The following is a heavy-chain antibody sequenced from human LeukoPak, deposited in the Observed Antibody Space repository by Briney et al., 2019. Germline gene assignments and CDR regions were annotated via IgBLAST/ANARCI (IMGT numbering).Heavy chain of an antibody. Sequence: SETLPLTCTVSGGSISSYYLSWIRQPPGKGLEWIGYIYYSGSTNYNPPLKSRVTISVDTSKNQFSLKLSSVAAADTAVYYCARRGSSGYARNWFDPWSQGTLVTVYS. D-gene: IGHD3-22*01. CDR3: ARRGSSGYARNWFDP. CDR2: IYYSGST. CDR1: GGSISSYY. V-gene: IGHV4-59*08. J-gene: IGHJ5*02.